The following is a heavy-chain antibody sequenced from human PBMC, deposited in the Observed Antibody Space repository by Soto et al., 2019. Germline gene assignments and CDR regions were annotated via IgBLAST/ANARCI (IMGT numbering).Heavy chain of an antibody. CDR1: GLNFGTYA. Sequence: EVQLLESGGGLVQPGGSLRLSCAASGLNFGTYAMTWVRQAPGKGLEWVSAISGSGGSTYYADSVKGRFTIFRDNSKNTLYLHMNSQRAEDTAVYKCAKGPKIFGVVTLSDCYYCGIDVWGQGTTVTVSS. D-gene: IGHD3-3*01. J-gene: IGHJ6*02. CDR2: ISGSGGST. CDR3: AKGPKIFGVVTLSDCYYCGIDV. V-gene: IGHV3-23*01.